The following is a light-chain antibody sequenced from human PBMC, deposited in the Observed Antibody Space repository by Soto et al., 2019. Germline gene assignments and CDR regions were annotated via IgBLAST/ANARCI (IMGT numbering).Light chain of an antibody. J-gene: IGKJ3*01. CDR1: QSVTVKS. CDR3: QQYGDSPLT. V-gene: IGKV3-20*01. Sequence: NVLTQSPGTLSLSPGERATLSCRASQSVTVKSLAWYKQKPGQAPRLLSYAASTRAAAVPDRFTGSGSGTDFALTISRLEPEDFGVYYCQQYGDSPLTSGPGTKVDIK. CDR2: AAS.